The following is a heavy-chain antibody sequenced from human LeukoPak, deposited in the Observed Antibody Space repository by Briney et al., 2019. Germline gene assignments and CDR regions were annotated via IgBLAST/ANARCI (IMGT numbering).Heavy chain of an antibody. Sequence: GASVKVSCKVSGYTLTELSMHWVRQAPGKGLVWMGGFDPEDGETIYAQKFQGRVTMTEDTSTGTAYMELSSLRSEDTAVYYCATDQGVAAKVRHFDYWGQGTLVTVSS. V-gene: IGHV1-24*01. J-gene: IGHJ4*02. CDR1: GYTLTELS. CDR2: FDPEDGET. D-gene: IGHD2-15*01. CDR3: ATDQGVAAKVRHFDY.